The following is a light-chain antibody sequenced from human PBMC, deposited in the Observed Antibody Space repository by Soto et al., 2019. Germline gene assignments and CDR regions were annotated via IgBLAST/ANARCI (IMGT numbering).Light chain of an antibody. Sequence: QSVLTQPPSASGSPGQSVTISCTGTSSDVGGYDFVSWYQQHPGKAPKLMIHEVSKRPSGVPDRFSGSKSGNTASLTVSGLQAEDEADYYRSSYAGSNNYVFGTGT. CDR3: SSYAGSNNYV. CDR2: EVS. V-gene: IGLV2-8*01. CDR1: SSDVGGYDF. J-gene: IGLJ1*01.